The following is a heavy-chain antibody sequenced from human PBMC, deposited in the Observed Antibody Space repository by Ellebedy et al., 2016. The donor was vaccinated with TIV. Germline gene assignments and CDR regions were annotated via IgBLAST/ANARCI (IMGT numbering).Heavy chain of an antibody. V-gene: IGHV4-4*07. CDR2: IYTSGST. Sequence: MPSETLSLTCTVSGASISSYYWSWIRQPAGKGLEWIGRIYTSGSTNYNPSLKSRVTMSVDTSKNQFSLKLSSVTAADTAVYYCARQQLVGDYYYDGMDVWGQGTTVTVSS. J-gene: IGHJ6*02. CDR1: GASISSYY. D-gene: IGHD6-13*01. CDR3: ARQQLVGDYYYDGMDV.